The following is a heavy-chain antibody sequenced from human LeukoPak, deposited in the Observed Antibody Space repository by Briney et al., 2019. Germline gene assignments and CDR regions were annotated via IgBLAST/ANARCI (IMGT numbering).Heavy chain of an antibody. J-gene: IGHJ4*02. CDR2: ISYSGST. D-gene: IGHD3-9*01. CDR3: AAKGLYFDWLY. Sequence: SQTLSLTCAVSGGSINSGGYSWIWIRQPPEKGLEWIGYISYSGSTYYNPSLKSRVTISADTSKKQFSLKLSSVTAADTAVYYCAAKGLYFDWLYWGQGTLVTVSS. V-gene: IGHV4-30-4*07. CDR1: GGSINSGGYS.